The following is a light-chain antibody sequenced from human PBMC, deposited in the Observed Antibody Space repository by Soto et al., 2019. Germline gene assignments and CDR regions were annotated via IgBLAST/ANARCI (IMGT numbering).Light chain of an antibody. Sequence: DIQMTQSPSTLSASVGDRVTLTCRASQSIDSSLAWYQQKPRKGPKLLIYDASTLESGVPSRFSGSGFGTEFALTIRSLKPDDCATLYCQQYNSYGPFGQGTKVDIK. V-gene: IGKV1-5*01. CDR2: DAS. CDR1: QSIDSS. CDR3: QQYNSYGP. J-gene: IGKJ2*01.